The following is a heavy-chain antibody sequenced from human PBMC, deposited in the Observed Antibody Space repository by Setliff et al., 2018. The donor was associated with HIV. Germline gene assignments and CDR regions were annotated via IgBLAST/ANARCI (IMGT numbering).Heavy chain of an antibody. CDR2: IYGMVKT. Sequence: SETLSLTCTVSGASVRTYYWTWVRQPPGKGLEWIGNIYGMVKTKYHPSLKSRVPISLDKTKNAFSLRLTSVTAADTGVYFCARSVDPDIWGKGTTVTVSS. CDR3: ARSVDPDI. CDR1: GASVRTYY. V-gene: IGHV4-4*08. J-gene: IGHJ6*04.